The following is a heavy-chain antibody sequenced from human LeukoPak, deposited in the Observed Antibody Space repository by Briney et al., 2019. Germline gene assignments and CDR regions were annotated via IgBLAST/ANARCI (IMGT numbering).Heavy chain of an antibody. CDR3: ARGSGYDLYYFDY. Sequence: SETLSLTCTVSGGSISSYYWSWVRQPPGKGLEWIGYIYYSGSTNYNPSLKSRVTISVDTSRNQFFLKLSSVTAADTAVYYCARGSGYDLYYFDYWGQGTLVTVSS. D-gene: IGHD3-3*01. CDR1: GGSISSYY. V-gene: IGHV4-59*01. J-gene: IGHJ4*02. CDR2: IYYSGST.